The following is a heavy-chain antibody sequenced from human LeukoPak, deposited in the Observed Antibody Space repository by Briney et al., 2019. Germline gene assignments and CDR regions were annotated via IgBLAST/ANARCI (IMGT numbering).Heavy chain of an antibody. V-gene: IGHV4-39*07. CDR1: GGSISSSSYY. CDR3: ARTPLRREYQLLSAGP. D-gene: IGHD2-2*01. Sequence: SETLSLTCTVSGGSISSSSYYWGWIRQPPGKGLEWIGSIYYSGSTYYSPSLKSRITISVDTSKNQFSLKLSSVTAADTAVYYCARTPLRREYQLLSAGPWGQETLVTVSS. J-gene: IGHJ5*02. CDR2: IYYSGST.